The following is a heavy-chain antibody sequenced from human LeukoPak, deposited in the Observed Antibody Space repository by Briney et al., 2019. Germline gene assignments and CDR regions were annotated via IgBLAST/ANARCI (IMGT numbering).Heavy chain of an antibody. CDR2: TYYRCKWYN. V-gene: IGHV6-1*01. CDR1: GDSVSINSAA. D-gene: IGHD6-19*01. CDR3: ARAGSSGWDSMDV. J-gene: IGHJ6*03. Sequence: SPTLSLTFAISGDSVSINSAAWNWLRQSPSRGLEWLGRTYYRCKWYNDYAVSVKSRITINPDTNKNQFSLQLNSVTPEDTAVDYCARAGSSGWDSMDVWGKGTTVTVSS.